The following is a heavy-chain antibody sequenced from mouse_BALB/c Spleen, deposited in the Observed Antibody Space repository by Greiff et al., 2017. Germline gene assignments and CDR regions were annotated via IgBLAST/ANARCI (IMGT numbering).Heavy chain of an antibody. CDR1: GYTFTNYW. V-gene: IGHV1-63*02. D-gene: IGHD2-10*01. CDR2: IYPGGGYT. J-gene: IGHJ4*01. CDR3: ARAYYGNYDAMDY. Sequence: VQLQQSGAELVRPGTSVKISCKASGYTFTNYWLGWVKQRPGHGLEWIGDIYPGGGYTNYNEKFKGKATLTADTSSSTAYMQLSSLTSEDSAVYFCARAYYGNYDAMDYWGQGTSVTVSS.